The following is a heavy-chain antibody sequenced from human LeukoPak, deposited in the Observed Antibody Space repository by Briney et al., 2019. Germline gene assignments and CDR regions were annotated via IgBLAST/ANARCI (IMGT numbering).Heavy chain of an antibody. CDR3: ASHGMGYYYDRSGFDY. CDR2: VYPADSDT. V-gene: IGHV5-51*01. J-gene: IGHJ4*02. D-gene: IGHD3-22*01. Sequence: GESLKIPCHGFGYIVTSYWIGGVRQTPAKGLECMGVVYPADSDTTHTPSFQGQVTLSAYKSISTSYLQWSTVKASDTAMYWCASHGMGYYYDRSGFDYWGQGTLVTVSS. CDR1: GYIVTSYW.